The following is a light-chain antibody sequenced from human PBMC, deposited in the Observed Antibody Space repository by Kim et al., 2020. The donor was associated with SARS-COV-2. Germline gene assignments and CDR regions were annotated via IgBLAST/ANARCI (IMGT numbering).Light chain of an antibody. V-gene: IGLV2-14*03. Sequence: QSALTQPASVSGSPGQSITISCTGTSSDVGGYNYVSWYQQYPGKAPKLMIYDVFKRPSGISNRFSGSKSGNTASLTISGLQAEDEADYYCTSNRSTGYVFGTGTKVTVL. CDR3: TSNRSTGYV. CDR1: SSDVGGYNY. J-gene: IGLJ1*01. CDR2: DVF.